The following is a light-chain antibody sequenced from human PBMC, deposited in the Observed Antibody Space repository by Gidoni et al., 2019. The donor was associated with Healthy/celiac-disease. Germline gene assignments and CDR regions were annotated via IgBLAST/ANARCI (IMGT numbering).Light chain of an antibody. CDR3: QQYNNWPMYT. Sequence: EIVMTQSPATLSVSPGERATRSCRASQSVSSNVAWYQQKPGQAPRLLIYGASTRATGIPARFSGSGSGTEFTLTISSLQSEDFAVYYCQQYNNWPMYTFGQGTKLEIK. J-gene: IGKJ2*01. CDR2: GAS. V-gene: IGKV3-15*01. CDR1: QSVSSN.